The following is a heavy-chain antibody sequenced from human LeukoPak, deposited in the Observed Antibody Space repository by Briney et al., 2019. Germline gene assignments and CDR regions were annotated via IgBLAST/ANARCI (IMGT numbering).Heavy chain of an antibody. CDR1: GGSFSGYY. J-gene: IGHJ4*02. CDR3: ARYARGYSGYAGY. V-gene: IGHV4-34*01. CDR2: INHSGST. D-gene: IGHD5-12*01. Sequence: SETLSLTCAVYGGSFSGYYWSWIRQPPGKGLEWIGEINHSGSTNYNPSLKSRVTISVDTSKNQFSLKLSSVTAADTAVYYCARYARGYSGYAGYWGQGTLVTVSS.